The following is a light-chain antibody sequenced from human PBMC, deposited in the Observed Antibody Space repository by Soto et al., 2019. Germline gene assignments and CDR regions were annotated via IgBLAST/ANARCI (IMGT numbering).Light chain of an antibody. CDR3: LQYNKWPPFT. V-gene: IGKV3-15*01. Sequence: EIVMTQSPATLSVSPGERATLSCRVSQSVNSNLAWYQKRPGQPPRLLIYDAFTRATGTPGRFSGSGSGTEFTLTIDSLQSEDFAVYYCLQYNKWPPFTFGPGTKVDIK. J-gene: IGKJ3*01. CDR1: QSVNSN. CDR2: DAF.